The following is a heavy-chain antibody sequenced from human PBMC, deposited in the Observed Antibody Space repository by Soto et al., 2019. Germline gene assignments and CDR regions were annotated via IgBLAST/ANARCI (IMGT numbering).Heavy chain of an antibody. J-gene: IGHJ2*01. V-gene: IGHV2-26*01. D-gene: IGHD3-16*01. CDR1: GFSLSNARMG. Sequence: QVTLKESGPVLVKPTETLTLTCTVSGFSLSNARMGVSWIRQPPGKALEWLAHIFSNDERSYSTSLKSRHTICKVTSKRQVVLTMTNMHRVDTATYCCARMSTYDGYWYFDLCGRGTLLTVSS. CDR3: ARMSTYDGYWYFDL. CDR2: IFSNDER.